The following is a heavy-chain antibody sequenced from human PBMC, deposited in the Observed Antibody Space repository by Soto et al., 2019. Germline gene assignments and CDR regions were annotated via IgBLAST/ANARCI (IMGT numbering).Heavy chain of an antibody. Sequence: PGGSLSLSCAASGFTFSSYAMHWVRQAPGKGLEWVAVISYDGSNKYYADSVKGRFTISRDNSKNTLYLQMNSLRAEDTAVYYCARGAAATHDAFDIWGQGTMVTVSS. CDR2: ISYDGSNK. CDR1: GFTFSSYA. CDR3: ARGAAATHDAFDI. D-gene: IGHD6-13*01. J-gene: IGHJ3*02. V-gene: IGHV3-30-3*01.